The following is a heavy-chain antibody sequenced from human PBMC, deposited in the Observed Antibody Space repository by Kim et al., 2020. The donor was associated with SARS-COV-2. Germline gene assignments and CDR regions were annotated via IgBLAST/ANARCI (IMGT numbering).Heavy chain of an antibody. J-gene: IGHJ6*03. D-gene: IGHD5-12*01. V-gene: IGHV4-59*01. CDR1: GGSISSYY. CDR3: ARGIRATMDYYYYMDV. Sequence: SETLSLTCTVSGGSISSYYWSWIRQPPGKGLEWIGYIYYSGSTNYNPSLKSRVTISVDTSKNQFSLKLSSVTAADTAVYYCARGIRATMDYYYYMDVWGKGTTVTVSS. CDR2: IYYSGST.